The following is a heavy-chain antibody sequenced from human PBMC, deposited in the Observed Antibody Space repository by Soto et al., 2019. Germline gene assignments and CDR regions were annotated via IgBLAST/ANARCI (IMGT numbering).Heavy chain of an antibody. J-gene: IGHJ5*02. CDR1: GFSFSSFA. CDR3: AKGNYGDYGGFDP. D-gene: IGHD4-17*01. V-gene: IGHV3-23*01. Sequence: EVQMLESGGGLVQPGGSLRLSCAASGFSFSSFAMTWVRQAPGKGLEWVSTIISTGVSTYYADSAKGRFTISRANSQNTLYLQMNSLRVEDTAVYYCAKGNYGDYGGFDPLGQGTLVTVSS. CDR2: IISTGVST.